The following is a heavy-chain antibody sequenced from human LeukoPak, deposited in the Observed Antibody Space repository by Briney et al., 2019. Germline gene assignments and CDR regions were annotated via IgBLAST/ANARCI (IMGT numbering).Heavy chain of an antibody. CDR1: GFTFSNYA. CDR2: ITGSGGNT. D-gene: IGHD3-9*01. Sequence: GGSLRLSCAASGFTFSNYAMSWVRQAPGKGLEGVSAITGSGGNTYYADSVKGRFTISRDNSKNTVFLQMNSLRAEDTAVYYCAKWGDYDVLTGYYVSDYWGQGALVTVSS. J-gene: IGHJ4*02. CDR3: AKWGDYDVLTGYYVSDY. V-gene: IGHV3-23*01.